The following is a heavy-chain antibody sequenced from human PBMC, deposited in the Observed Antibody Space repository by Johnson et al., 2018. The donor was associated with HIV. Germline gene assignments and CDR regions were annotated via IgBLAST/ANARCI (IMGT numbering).Heavy chain of an antibody. CDR3: AGVSLGGWEVRGDVLDI. Sequence: QVQLVESGGGVVQPGRSLRLSCAASGFSFNSYAMPWVRQAPGKGLEWVAVLSYAGTNEYYADSATGRFTIYRDNSKNTLYLQMNSLRPEDTAVSYCAGVSLGGWEVRGDVLDIWGQGTMVTVSS. J-gene: IGHJ3*02. CDR2: LSYAGTNE. D-gene: IGHD1-26*01. CDR1: GFSFNSYA. V-gene: IGHV3-30*04.